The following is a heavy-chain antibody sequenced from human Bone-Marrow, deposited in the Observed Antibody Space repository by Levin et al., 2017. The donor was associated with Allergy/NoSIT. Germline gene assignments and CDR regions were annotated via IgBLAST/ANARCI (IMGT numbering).Heavy chain of an antibody. V-gene: IGHV5-51*01. J-gene: IGHJ2*01. CDR2: IYPHDSNI. CDR1: EYSFTSYW. Sequence: GGSLRLSCKAFEYSFTSYWIAWVRQMPGKGLEWMASIYPHDSNILYSHSFRGHVTISADTSSDTAYLQWSSLKASDTAIYYCARPYYYDSNGNWYFDLWGRGTLVTVSS. D-gene: IGHD3-22*01. CDR3: ARPYYYDSNGNWYFDL.